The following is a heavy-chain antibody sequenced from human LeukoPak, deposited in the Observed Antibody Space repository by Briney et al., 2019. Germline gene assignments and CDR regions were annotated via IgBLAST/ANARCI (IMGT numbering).Heavy chain of an antibody. D-gene: IGHD6-13*01. Sequence: GASVKVSCKASGGTFSSYAISWVRQAPGQGLEWMGGIIPIFGTANYAQKFQGRVTITTDESTSTAYMELSSLRSEDTAVYYCARGGDSSWHRSWFDPWGQGTLVTVSS. V-gene: IGHV1-69*05. J-gene: IGHJ5*02. CDR3: ARGGDSSWHRSWFDP. CDR2: IIPIFGTA. CDR1: GGTFSSYA.